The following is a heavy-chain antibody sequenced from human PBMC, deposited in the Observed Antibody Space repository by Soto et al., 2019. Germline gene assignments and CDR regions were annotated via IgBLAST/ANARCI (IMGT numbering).Heavy chain of an antibody. Sequence: TSETLSLTCAVSGGSISSGGFSWSWIRQPPGKGLESIGYIYHSGSTYYDPSLKSRVTISVDRSKNQFSLKLSSVTAADTAVYYCAGGIAARPLGYWGQGTLVTVSS. CDR2: IYHSGST. D-gene: IGHD6-6*01. CDR1: GGSISSGGFS. J-gene: IGHJ4*02. V-gene: IGHV4-30-2*01. CDR3: AGGIAARPLGY.